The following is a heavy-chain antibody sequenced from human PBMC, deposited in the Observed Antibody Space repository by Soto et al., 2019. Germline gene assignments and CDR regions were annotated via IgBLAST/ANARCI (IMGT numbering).Heavy chain of an antibody. CDR3: ATEGQWLVSKYYFDY. D-gene: IGHD6-19*01. J-gene: IGHJ4*02. Sequence: EVQLLESGGGLVQPGGSLRLSCAASGFTFSSYAMSWVRQAPGKGLEWVSAISGSGGSTYYADSVQGRFTISRDNSKNTLYRQMNSLRAEDTAVYYCATEGQWLVSKYYFDYWGQGNLVTVSS. CDR1: GFTFSSYA. V-gene: IGHV3-23*01. CDR2: ISGSGGST.